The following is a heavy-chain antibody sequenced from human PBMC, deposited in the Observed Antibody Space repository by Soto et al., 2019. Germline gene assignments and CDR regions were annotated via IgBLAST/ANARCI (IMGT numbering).Heavy chain of an antibody. Sequence: QPGGSLRLSCAASGFTFSSYWMSWVRQAPGKGLEWVANIKQDGSEKYYVDSVKGRFTISRDNAKNSLYLQMNSLRAEDTAVYYCARAPDKWWPGWFDPWGQGTLVTVSS. V-gene: IGHV3-7*01. CDR3: ARAPDKWWPGWFDP. CDR1: GFTFSSYW. D-gene: IGHD2-8*01. CDR2: IKQDGSEK. J-gene: IGHJ5*02.